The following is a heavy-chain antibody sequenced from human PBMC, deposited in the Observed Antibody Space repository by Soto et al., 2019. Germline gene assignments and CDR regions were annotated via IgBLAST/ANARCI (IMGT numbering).Heavy chain of an antibody. CDR3: ARGGAVAGPFDY. CDR1: GVSLRGYY. CDR2: INHSGST. Sequence: XETLSLTFSVYGVSLRGYYWSWIRQPPGMALDWIGEINHSGSTNYNPSLQSRVTISVDTSKNHISLKVMSVIVADTAMFYCARGGAVAGPFDYRGQGTQVTVS. V-gene: IGHV4-34*01. J-gene: IGHJ4*02. D-gene: IGHD6-19*01.